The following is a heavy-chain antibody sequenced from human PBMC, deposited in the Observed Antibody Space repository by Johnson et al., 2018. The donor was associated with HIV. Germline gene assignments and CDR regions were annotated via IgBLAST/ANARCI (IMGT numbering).Heavy chain of an antibody. J-gene: IGHJ3*02. V-gene: IGHV3-7*01. CDR1: GFTFSSYW. Sequence: EVQLLESGGGVVQPGRSLRLSCAASGFTFSSYWMSWVRQAPGKGLEWVANIKQDGSEKYYADSVKGRFTISRDNSKNTLYLQMNSLRAEDTAVYYCVKDLWGGSYLDVFDIWGHGTMVTVSS. CDR2: IKQDGSEK. D-gene: IGHD1-26*01. CDR3: VKDLWGGSYLDVFDI.